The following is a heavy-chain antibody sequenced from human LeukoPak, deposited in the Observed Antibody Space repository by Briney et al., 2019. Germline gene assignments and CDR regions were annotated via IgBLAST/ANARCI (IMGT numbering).Heavy chain of an antibody. CDR2: IYPGDSDT. CDR3: ARRITMVRGVLYFDY. Sequence: KLGESLKISCKGSGYSFTSYWIGWVRQMPGKVLEWMGIIYPGDSDTRYSPSFQGQVTISADKSISTAYLQWSSLKASDTAMYYCARRITMVRGVLYFDYWGQGTLVTVSS. J-gene: IGHJ4*02. CDR1: GYSFTSYW. D-gene: IGHD3-10*01. V-gene: IGHV5-51*01.